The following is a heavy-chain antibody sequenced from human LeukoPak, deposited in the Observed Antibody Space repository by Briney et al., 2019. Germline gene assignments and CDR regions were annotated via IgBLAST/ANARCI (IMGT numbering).Heavy chain of an antibody. CDR1: GYTFTGYY. J-gene: IGHJ3*02. V-gene: IGHV1-2*02. Sequence: ASVKVSCKASGYTFTGYYMHWVRQAPGQGLELMGWINPNSGGTNYAQKFQGRVTMTRDTSITTAYMELSRLTSDDTTIYYCATTLHIVVVTWHAFDIWGQGTMVTVSS. CDR3: ATTLHIVVVTWHAFDI. CDR2: INPNSGGT. D-gene: IGHD2-21*02.